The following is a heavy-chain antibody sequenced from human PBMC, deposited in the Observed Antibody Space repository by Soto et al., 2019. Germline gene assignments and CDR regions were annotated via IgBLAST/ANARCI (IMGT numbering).Heavy chain of an antibody. V-gene: IGHV4-34*01. Sequence: PSETLSLTCAVYGGSFSGYYWSWIRQPPGKGLEWIGEINHSGSTNYSPSLKSRVTISVDTSKNQFSLKLSSVTAADTAVYYCARLNYYYGMDVWGQGTTVTVSS. CDR1: GGSFSGYY. J-gene: IGHJ6*02. CDR3: ARLNYYYGMDV. CDR2: INHSGST.